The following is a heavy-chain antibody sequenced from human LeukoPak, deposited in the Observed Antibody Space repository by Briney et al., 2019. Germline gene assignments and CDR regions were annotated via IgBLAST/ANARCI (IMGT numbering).Heavy chain of an antibody. CDR2: IYTSGST. CDR1: GGSISSYY. D-gene: IGHD3-10*01. V-gene: IGHV4-4*07. CDR3: ARRRGHGSGSPNNWFDP. Sequence: SETLSLTCTVSGGSISSYYWSWIRQPAGKGLEWIGRIYTSGSTNYNPSLKSRVTMSVDTSKNQFSLKLSSVTPEDTAVYYCARRRGHGSGSPNNWFDPWGQGTLVTVSS. J-gene: IGHJ5*02.